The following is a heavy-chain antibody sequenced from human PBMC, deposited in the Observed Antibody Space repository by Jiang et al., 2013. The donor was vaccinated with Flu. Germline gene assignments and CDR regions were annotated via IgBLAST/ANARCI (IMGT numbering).Heavy chain of an antibody. D-gene: IGHD2-2*01. J-gene: IGHJ4*02. Sequence: ELLKPSETLSLTCTVSGGSISSSSYYWGWIRQPPGKGLEWIGSIYYSGSTYYNPSLKSRVTISVDTSKNQFSLKLSSVTAADTAVYYCARLVPAAIIDYWGQGTLVTVSS. CDR2: IYYSGST. V-gene: IGHV4-39*01. CDR3: ARLVPAAIIDY. CDR1: GGSISSSSYY.